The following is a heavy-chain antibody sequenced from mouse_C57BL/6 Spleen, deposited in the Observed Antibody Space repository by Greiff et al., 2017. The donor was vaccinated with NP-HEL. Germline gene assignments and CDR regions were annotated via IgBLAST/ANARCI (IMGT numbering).Heavy chain of an antibody. CDR1: GYTFTSYW. J-gene: IGHJ2*01. V-gene: IGHV1-50*01. Sequence: QVQLQQPGAELVKPGASVKLSCKASGYTFTSYWMQWVKQRPGQGLEWIGEIDPSDSYTNYNQKFKGKATLTVDTSSSTAYMQLSSLTSEDSAVYYCARGPLFDYWGQGTTLTVSS. CDR3: ARGPLFDY. CDR2: IDPSDSYT.